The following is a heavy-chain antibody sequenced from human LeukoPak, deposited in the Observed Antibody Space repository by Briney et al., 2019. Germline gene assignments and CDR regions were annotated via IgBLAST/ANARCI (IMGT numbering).Heavy chain of an antibody. J-gene: IGHJ4*02. V-gene: IGHV4-34*01. D-gene: IGHD3-22*01. CDR2: INHSGST. Sequence: SETLSLTCAVYGGSFSGYYWSWIRQPPGKGLEWIGEINHSGSTNYNPSLKSRVTISVDTSKNQFSLKLSSVTAADTAVYYCARGRQRAYYHDSSGYPPDYWGQGTLVTVSS. CDR3: ARGRQRAYYHDSSGYPPDY. CDR1: GGSFSGYY.